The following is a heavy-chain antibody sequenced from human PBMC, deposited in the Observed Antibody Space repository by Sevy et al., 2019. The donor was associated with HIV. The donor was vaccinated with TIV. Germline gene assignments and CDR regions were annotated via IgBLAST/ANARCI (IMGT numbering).Heavy chain of an antibody. V-gene: IGHV3-30*18. CDR1: GFTFNGYG. Sequence: GGSLRLSCAASGFTFNGYGMHWVRQAPGKGLEWVAVILYDGSNEYYADSVKGRFTISRDNSKNTVYLQMNRLGTEDTAVYYCAKGLHYGSGSYYGGTDYWGQGTLVTVSS. D-gene: IGHD3-10*01. CDR2: ILYDGSNE. J-gene: IGHJ4*02. CDR3: AKGLHYGSGSYYGGTDY.